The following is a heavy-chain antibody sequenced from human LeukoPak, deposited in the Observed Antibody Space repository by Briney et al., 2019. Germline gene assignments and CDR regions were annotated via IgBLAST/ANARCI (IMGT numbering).Heavy chain of an antibody. D-gene: IGHD3-22*01. V-gene: IGHV3-7*01. Sequence: GGSLRLSCAVSGFTFSSYCMSWLRQAPGKGLEGVANIRQGGSEKLYGGSVKCRFTISRDNAKNSLYLQMNSLRAEDTAVYYCARVLSGYYYPLDYSGQGTLVTVSS. CDR2: IRQGGSEK. CDR1: GFTFSSYC. CDR3: ARVLSGYYYPLDY. J-gene: IGHJ4*02.